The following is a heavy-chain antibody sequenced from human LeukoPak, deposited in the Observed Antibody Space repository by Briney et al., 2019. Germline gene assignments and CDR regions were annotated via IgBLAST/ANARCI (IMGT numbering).Heavy chain of an antibody. CDR2: IYYSGST. CDR3: ARPGGYSYGKDY. V-gene: IGHV4-39*01. J-gene: IGHJ4*02. Sequence: KASETLSLTCTVSGGSISSSSYYWGWIRQPPGKGLEWIGSIYYSGSTYYNPSLKSRVTISVDTSKNQFSLKLSSVTAADTAVYYCARPGGYSYGKDYWDQGTLVTVSS. CDR1: GGSISSSSYY. D-gene: IGHD5-18*01.